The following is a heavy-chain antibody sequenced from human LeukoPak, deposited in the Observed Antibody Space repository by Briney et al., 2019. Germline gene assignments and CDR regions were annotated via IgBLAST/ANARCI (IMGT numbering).Heavy chain of an antibody. CDR3: AKAKSPIFSSGWYYFDY. CDR2: IMDSGGRT. J-gene: IGHJ4*02. V-gene: IGHV3-23*01. Sequence: AGGPLNFPCPASDFTLKGYPITWSAKAQGKERKGFSSIMDSGGRTYYAESVKGRFTISRDNSKTMLHLQMNSLRAEDTAVYYCAKAKSPIFSSGWYYFDYWGQGTLVTVSS. CDR1: DFTLKGYP. D-gene: IGHD6-19*01.